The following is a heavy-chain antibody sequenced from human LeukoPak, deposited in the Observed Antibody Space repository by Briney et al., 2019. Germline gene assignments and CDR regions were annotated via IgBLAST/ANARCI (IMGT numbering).Heavy chain of an antibody. CDR2: IYYSGST. J-gene: IGHJ4*02. V-gene: IGHV4-59*01. Sequence: SETLSLTCTVSGGSISSYYWSWIRQPPGKGLEWIGYIYYSGSTNYNPSLKSRVTISVDTSKNQFSLKLSSVTAADTAVCYCARDSGYSSGHFDYWGQGTLVTVSS. D-gene: IGHD6-19*01. CDR1: GGSISSYY. CDR3: ARDSGYSSGHFDY.